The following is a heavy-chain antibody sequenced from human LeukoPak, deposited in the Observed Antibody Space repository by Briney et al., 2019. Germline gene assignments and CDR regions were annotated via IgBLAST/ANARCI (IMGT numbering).Heavy chain of an antibody. V-gene: IGHV3-7*01. Sequence: PGGSLRLSCAASGFTFTNYWMSWVRQAPGTGLEWVANIKQDGSEKYYVDSVKGRFTISRDNAKNSLYLQMNSLRAEDTAVYYCARKNGLDYWGQGTLVTVSS. J-gene: IGHJ4*02. CDR2: IKQDGSEK. CDR1: GFTFTNYW. CDR3: ARKNGLDY.